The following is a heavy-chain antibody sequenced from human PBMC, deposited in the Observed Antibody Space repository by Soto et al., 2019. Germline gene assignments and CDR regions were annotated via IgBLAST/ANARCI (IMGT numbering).Heavy chain of an antibody. CDR1: GGSISSYY. D-gene: IGHD2-2*02. Sequence: SETLSLTCTVSGGSISSYYWSWIRRPPGKGLEWIGYIYYSGSTNYNPSLKSRVTISVDTSKNQFSLKLSSVTAADTAVYYCARGLGYCSSTSCYTFDYWGQGTLVTVSS. J-gene: IGHJ4*02. V-gene: IGHV4-59*01. CDR3: ARGLGYCSSTSCYTFDY. CDR2: IYYSGST.